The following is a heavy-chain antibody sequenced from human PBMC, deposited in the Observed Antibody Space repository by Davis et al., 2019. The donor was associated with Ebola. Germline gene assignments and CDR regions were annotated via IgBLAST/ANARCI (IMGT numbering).Heavy chain of an antibody. Sequence: SLKLSCTVPGVSIGDPDYYWTWVRQAPGRGLDWFCFIYYSDTTFSNPSLRSRVTFSMDTSRNQFSLKLRAVTAADTGVYYCARILLGRSALVDGFDVWGPGAMVTVSS. V-gene: IGHV4-30-4*01. D-gene: IGHD7-27*01. CDR2: IYYSDTT. J-gene: IGHJ3*01. CDR3: ARILLGRSALVDGFDV. CDR1: GVSIGDPDYY.